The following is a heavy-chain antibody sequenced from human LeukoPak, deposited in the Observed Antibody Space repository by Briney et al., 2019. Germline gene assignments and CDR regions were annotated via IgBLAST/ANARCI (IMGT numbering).Heavy chain of an antibody. D-gene: IGHD6-19*01. CDR2: ISYDGSNK. Sequence: GGSLRLSCAASGFTFSSYAMHWVRQAPGKGLERVAVISYDGSNKYYADSVKGRFTISRDNSKNTLYLQMNSLRAEDTAVYYCARVIAVAGTAFDYWGQGTLVTVSS. CDR1: GFTFSSYA. V-gene: IGHV3-30-3*01. CDR3: ARVIAVAGTAFDY. J-gene: IGHJ4*02.